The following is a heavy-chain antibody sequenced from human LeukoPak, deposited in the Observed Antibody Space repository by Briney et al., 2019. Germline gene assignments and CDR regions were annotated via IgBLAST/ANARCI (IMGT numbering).Heavy chain of an antibody. D-gene: IGHD2-21*02. V-gene: IGHV1-69*05. CDR1: GDTFNTYA. J-gene: IGHJ3*02. CDR3: ARDKVGTAIAFDI. Sequence: ASVKVSCKASGDTFNTYAISWVRQAPGQGLEWMGRIIPIFGTANYAQKFQGRVTITTDESTSTAYMELSSLRSEDTAVYYCARDKVGTAIAFDIWGQGTMVTVSS. CDR2: IIPIFGTA.